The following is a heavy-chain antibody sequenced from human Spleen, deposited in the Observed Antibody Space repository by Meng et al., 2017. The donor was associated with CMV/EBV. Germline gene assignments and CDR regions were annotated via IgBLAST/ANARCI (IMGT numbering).Heavy chain of an antibody. J-gene: IGHJ4*02. D-gene: IGHD3-3*01. CDR1: GFTFSSYT. Sequence: GESLKISCAASGFTFSSYTINWVRQAPGKGLEWVSYISSSSSTIYYADSVKGRFTISRDNAKNSLYLQMNSLRAEDTAVYYCARDRIEFLEWLLYRYIDYWGQGTLVTVSS. V-gene: IGHV3-48*04. CDR3: ARDRIEFLEWLLYRYIDY. CDR2: ISSSSSTI.